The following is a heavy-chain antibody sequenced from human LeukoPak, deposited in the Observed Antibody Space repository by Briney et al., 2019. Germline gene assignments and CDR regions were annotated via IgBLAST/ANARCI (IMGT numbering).Heavy chain of an antibody. J-gene: IGHJ4*02. CDR2: IYYSGST. V-gene: IGHV4-59*12. D-gene: IGHD5-18*01. Sequence: SETLSLTCTVSGGSISSYYWSWIRQPPGKGLEWIGYIYYSGSTNYNPSLKSRVTISLDTSRNQFSLKVSSVTAADTAVYYCARDQGYSSGYSEVDYWGQGTLVTVSS. CDR1: GGSISSYY. CDR3: ARDQGYSSGYSEVDY.